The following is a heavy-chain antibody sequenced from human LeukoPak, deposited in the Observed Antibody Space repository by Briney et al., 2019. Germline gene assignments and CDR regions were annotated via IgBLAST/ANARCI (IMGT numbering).Heavy chain of an antibody. D-gene: IGHD2/OR15-2a*01. CDR2: INPNSGGT. Sequence: ASVKVSCKASGYTFTGYYMHWVRQAPGQGLEWMGWINPNSGGTNYAQKFQGWVTMTRDTSISTAYMELSRLKSDDTAVYFCARISTEYYFGIDVWGQGTTVTVSS. V-gene: IGHV1-2*04. J-gene: IGHJ6*02. CDR3: ARISTEYYFGIDV. CDR1: GYTFTGYY.